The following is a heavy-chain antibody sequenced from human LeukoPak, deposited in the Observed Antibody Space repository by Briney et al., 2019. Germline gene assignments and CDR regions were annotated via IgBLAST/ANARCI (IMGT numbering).Heavy chain of an antibody. CDR2: IFASGTI. D-gene: IGHD3-3*01. Sequence: SETLSLTCTVSGASISSDSYYWNWVRQPVGKGLEWIGRIFASGTINYNPSLKTRVTMSVDRSRNQFSLQLSSVTAADTAVYYCAESRFLEWYFDYWGQGKMVTVST. CDR1: GASISSDSYY. V-gene: IGHV4-61*02. CDR3: AESRFLEWYFDY. J-gene: IGHJ4*02.